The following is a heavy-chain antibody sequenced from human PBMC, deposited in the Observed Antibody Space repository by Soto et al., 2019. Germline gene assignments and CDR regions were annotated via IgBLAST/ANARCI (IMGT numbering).Heavy chain of an antibody. Sequence: GGSLRLSCAASGFTFSSYAMHWVRQAPGKGLEYVSAISSNGGSTYYANSVKGRFTISRDNSKNTLYLQMGSPRAEDMAVYYCARGSAYYDILTGSDYYYYGMDVWGQGTTVTAP. CDR1: GFTFSSYA. D-gene: IGHD3-9*01. V-gene: IGHV3-64*01. CDR2: ISSNGGST. J-gene: IGHJ6*02. CDR3: ARGSAYYDILTGSDYYYYGMDV.